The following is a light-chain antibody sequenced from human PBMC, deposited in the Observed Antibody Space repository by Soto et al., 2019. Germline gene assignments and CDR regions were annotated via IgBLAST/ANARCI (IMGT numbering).Light chain of an antibody. Sequence: QSALTQPASVSGSPGQSITISCTGTSSDVGGYNYVSWYQQHPGKAPKLMIYEVSNRPSGVSNRFSGSKSGNTASLTSSGLQAEDEDDYYCSSYTSSSTYVFGTGPKLTVL. CDR2: EVS. CDR1: SSDVGGYNY. V-gene: IGLV2-14*01. CDR3: SSYTSSSTYV. J-gene: IGLJ1*01.